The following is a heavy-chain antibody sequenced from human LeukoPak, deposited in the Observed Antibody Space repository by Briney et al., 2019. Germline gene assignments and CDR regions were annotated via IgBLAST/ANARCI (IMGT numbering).Heavy chain of an antibody. CDR1: GGSFSGYY. V-gene: IGHV4-34*01. J-gene: IGHJ4*02. CDR2: INHSGST. Sequence: SETLSLTCAVYGGSFSGYYWSWIRQPPGKGLEWIGEINHSGSTNYNPSLKCRVTISVDTSKNQFSLKLSSVTAADTAVYYCARRRRYYYGSGSYFFDWWGQGTLVTVSS. CDR3: ARRRRYYYGSGSYFFDW. D-gene: IGHD3-10*01.